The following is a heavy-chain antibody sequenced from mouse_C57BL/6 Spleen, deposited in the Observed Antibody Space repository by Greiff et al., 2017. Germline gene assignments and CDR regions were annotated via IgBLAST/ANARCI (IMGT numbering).Heavy chain of an antibody. Sequence: EVKLMESGGGLVQPGGSLKLSCAASGFTFSDYYMYWVRQTPEKRLEWVAYISNGGGSTYYPDTVKGRFTISRDNAKNTLYLQMSRLKSEDTAMYYCARTYGSYLAWFAYWGQGTLVTVSA. V-gene: IGHV5-12*01. CDR3: ARTYGSYLAWFAY. CDR2: ISNGGGST. D-gene: IGHD1-1*02. J-gene: IGHJ3*01. CDR1: GFTFSDYY.